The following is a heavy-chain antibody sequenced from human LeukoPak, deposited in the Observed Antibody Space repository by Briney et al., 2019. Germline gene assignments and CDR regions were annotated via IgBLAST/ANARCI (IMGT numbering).Heavy chain of an antibody. CDR2: MNHSGST. V-gene: IGHV4-34*01. CDR1: GGSFSGYY. J-gene: IGHJ6*03. D-gene: IGHD1-14*01. CDR3: ARDVGTQYYYYYYMDV. Sequence: PSETLSLTCAVYGGSFSGYYWSWIRQPPGKGLEWIGEMNHSGSTNYNPSLKSRVTISVNTSNNQFSLKLSSVTAADTAVYYCARDVGTQYYYYYYMDVWGKGTTVTVSS.